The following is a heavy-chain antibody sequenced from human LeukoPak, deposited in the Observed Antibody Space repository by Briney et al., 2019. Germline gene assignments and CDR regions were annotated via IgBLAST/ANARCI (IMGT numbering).Heavy chain of an antibody. V-gene: IGHV1-46*01. J-gene: IGHJ4*02. CDR3: ARGSIDDILTGYYSRYYFDY. CDR1: GYTFTSYY. CDR2: IYPSGGST. Sequence: VASVKVSCKASGYTFTSYYMHWVRQAPGQGLEWMGIIYPSGGSTSYAQKFQGRVTMTRDTSTSTVYMELSSLRSEDTAVYYCARGSIDDILTGYYSRYYFDYWGQGTLVTVSS. D-gene: IGHD3-9*01.